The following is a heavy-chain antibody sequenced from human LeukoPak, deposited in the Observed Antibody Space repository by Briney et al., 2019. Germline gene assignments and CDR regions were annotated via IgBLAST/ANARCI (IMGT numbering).Heavy chain of an antibody. D-gene: IGHD5-12*01. J-gene: IGHJ4*02. Sequence: PGGSLRLSCAASGFTFSSYWMSWVRQAPGKGLEWVANIKQDGSEKYYVDSVKGRFTIYRDNAKNSLYLQMNSLRAEDTAVYYCARDSPSGYDNFDYWGQGTLVTVSS. V-gene: IGHV3-7*01. CDR2: IKQDGSEK. CDR3: ARDSPSGYDNFDY. CDR1: GFTFSSYW.